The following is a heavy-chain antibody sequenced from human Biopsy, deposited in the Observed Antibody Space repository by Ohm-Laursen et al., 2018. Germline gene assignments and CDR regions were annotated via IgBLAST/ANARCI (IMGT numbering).Heavy chain of an antibody. CDR1: GGPISNNNYY. Sequence: SETLSLTWTVSGGPISNNNYYWGWIRQPPGKGLEWIGSIFYRGSTHYKPSLKSRVNISVDTSKNQFSLKLNSVTAADTAVYYCARDYDTSGYYYASWGQGTLVTVSS. J-gene: IGHJ5*02. D-gene: IGHD3-22*01. CDR2: IFYRGST. V-gene: IGHV4-39*01. CDR3: ARDYDTSGYYYAS.